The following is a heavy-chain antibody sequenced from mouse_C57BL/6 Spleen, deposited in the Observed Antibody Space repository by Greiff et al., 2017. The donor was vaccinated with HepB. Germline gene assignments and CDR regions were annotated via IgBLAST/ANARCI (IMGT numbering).Heavy chain of an antibody. D-gene: IGHD1-1*01. Sequence: EVQLVESGGALVKPGGSLKLSCAASGFTFSSYGMSWVRQTPDKMLEWVATISSRGSYTYYPGSVKGRFTISRDNAKNTLFLQMSSLKSEDTAMYYWARQGITTVVAPYWYFDVWGTGTTVRVAS. CDR1: GFTFSSYG. J-gene: IGHJ1*03. CDR3: ARQGITTVVAPYWYFDV. CDR2: ISSRGSYT. V-gene: IGHV5-6*01.